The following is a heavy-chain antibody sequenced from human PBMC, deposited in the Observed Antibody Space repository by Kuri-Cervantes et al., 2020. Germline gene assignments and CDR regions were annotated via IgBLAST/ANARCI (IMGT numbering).Heavy chain of an antibody. CDR3: AREEEDEGYYDSSGYPRY. CDR2: SNAGNGNT. D-gene: IGHD3-22*01. J-gene: IGHJ4*02. V-gene: IGHV1-3*01. CDR1: GYTFTSYA. Sequence: ASVKVSCKASGYTFTSYAMHWVRQAPGQRLEWMGWSNAGNGNTKYSQEFQGRVTITRDTSASTAYMELSSLRSEDTAVYYCAREEEDEGYYDSSGYPRYWGQGTLVTVSS.